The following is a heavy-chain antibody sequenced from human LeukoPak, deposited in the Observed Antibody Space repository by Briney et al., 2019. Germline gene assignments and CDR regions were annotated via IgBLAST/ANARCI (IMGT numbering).Heavy chain of an antibody. Sequence: GASVKVSCKVSGYTLTELFMHWVRQAPGKGYEWMGGFDPEDGETIYAQKFQGRVTMTEDTSTDTAYMELSSLRSEDTAVYYCATGGSAYVVYYFDYWGQGTLVTVSS. D-gene: IGHD2-8*02. V-gene: IGHV1-24*01. CDR3: ATGGSAYVVYYFDY. CDR2: FDPEDGET. J-gene: IGHJ4*02. CDR1: GYTLTELF.